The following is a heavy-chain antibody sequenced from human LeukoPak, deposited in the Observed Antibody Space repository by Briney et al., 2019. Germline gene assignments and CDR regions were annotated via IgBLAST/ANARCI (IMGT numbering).Heavy chain of an antibody. Sequence: GGSLRLSCAASGFTFSSYGMHWVRQAPGKGLEWVAVISYDGSNKYYADSVKGRFTISRDNSKNTLYLQMNSLRAEDTAVYYCAKRKTSNSYYGGYYNYGMDVWSQGTTVTVSS. D-gene: IGHD3-22*01. J-gene: IGHJ6*02. V-gene: IGHV3-30*18. CDR1: GFTFSSYG. CDR3: AKRKTSNSYYGGYYNYGMDV. CDR2: ISYDGSNK.